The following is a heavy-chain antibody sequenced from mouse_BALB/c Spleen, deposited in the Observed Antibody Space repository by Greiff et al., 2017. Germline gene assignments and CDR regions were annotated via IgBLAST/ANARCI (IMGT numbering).Heavy chain of an antibody. CDR2: IYPGDGDT. CDR1: GYTFTSYW. Sequence: VQLQQSGAELARPGASVKLSCKASGYTFTSYWMQWVKQRPGQGLEWIGAIYPGDGDTRYTQKFKGKATLTADKSSSTAYMQLSSLASEDSAVYYCARWGLYYFDYWGQGTTLTVSS. J-gene: IGHJ2*01. V-gene: IGHV1-87*01. D-gene: IGHD2-3*01. CDR3: ARWGLYYFDY.